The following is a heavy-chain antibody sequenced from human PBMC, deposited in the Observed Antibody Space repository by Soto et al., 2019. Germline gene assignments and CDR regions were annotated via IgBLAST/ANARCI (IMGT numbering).Heavy chain of an antibody. CDR2: IYYSGST. J-gene: IGHJ5*02. V-gene: IGHV4-59*01. CDR3: ARDQLEGNWFDP. Sequence: SETLSLTCTVSNDSISPYYWSWIRQPPGKGLEWIGYIYYSGSTNYNPSLKSRVTISVDTSKNQFSLKLSSVTAADTAVYYCARDQLEGNWFDPWGQGTLVTVS. D-gene: IGHD1-1*01. CDR1: NDSISPYY.